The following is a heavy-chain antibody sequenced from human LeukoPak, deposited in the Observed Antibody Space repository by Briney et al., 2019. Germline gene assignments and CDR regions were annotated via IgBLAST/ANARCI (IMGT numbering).Heavy chain of an antibody. CDR1: GFTFSSYS. CDR3: ARVSSSGLDY. D-gene: IGHD6-13*01. V-gene: IGHV3-21*01. Sequence: PGGSLRLSCAASGFTFSSYSMNWVRQAPGKGLEWVSSISSSSSYIYYADPVKGRFTISRDNAKNSLYLQMNSLRAEDTAVYYCARVSSSGLDYWGQGTLVTVSS. CDR2: ISSSSSYI. J-gene: IGHJ4*02.